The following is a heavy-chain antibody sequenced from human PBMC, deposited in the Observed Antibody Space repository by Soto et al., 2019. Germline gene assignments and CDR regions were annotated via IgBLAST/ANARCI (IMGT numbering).Heavy chain of an antibody. CDR1: GDTFSSYA. V-gene: IGHV1-69*12. J-gene: IGHJ5*02. D-gene: IGHD3-16*01. Sequence: QVQLVQSGAEVKKPGSSVKVSCKASGDTFSSYAINWVRQAPGLGLGWMGRIIPFSGTTNYAQNFQGRVTITADESTSTAYMELSSLRSEDTAVYYCARETGGAFSWFDPWGQGTLVTVSS. CDR3: ARETGGAFSWFDP. CDR2: IIPFSGTT.